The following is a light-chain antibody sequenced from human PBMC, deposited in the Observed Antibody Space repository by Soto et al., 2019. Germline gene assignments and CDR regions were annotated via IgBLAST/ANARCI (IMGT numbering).Light chain of an antibody. Sequence: EIVLSQSPGTPYLSPGKIVTLPCRSGQSISSSYLAWYQQRPGQAPRLLIYGASSMDTGIPERFSGSGSGTEFTLTISRLEPEDFAVYDCQQYGSSSWTFGQGTRWIS. CDR2: GAS. V-gene: IGKV3-20*01. CDR1: QSISSSY. CDR3: QQYGSSSWT. J-gene: IGKJ1*01.